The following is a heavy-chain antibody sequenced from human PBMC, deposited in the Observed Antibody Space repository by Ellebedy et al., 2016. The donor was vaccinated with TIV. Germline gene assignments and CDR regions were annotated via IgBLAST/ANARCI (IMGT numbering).Heavy chain of an antibody. CDR2: INPNSGGT. V-gene: IGHV1-18*01. J-gene: IGHJ6*02. CDR3: ARATNNYGSGSYFRQKNYYYYGMDV. Sequence: ASVKVSXXASAYTFTTYDINWVRQAPGQGLECMGWINPNSGGTNYAQKLQGRVTMTTDTSTSTAYMELRSLRSEDTAVYYCARATNNYGSGSYFRQKNYYYYGMDVWGQGTTVTVSS. CDR1: AYTFTTYD. D-gene: IGHD3-10*01.